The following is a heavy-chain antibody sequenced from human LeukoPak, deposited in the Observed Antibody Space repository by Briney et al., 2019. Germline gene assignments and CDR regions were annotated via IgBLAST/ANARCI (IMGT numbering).Heavy chain of an antibody. CDR3: ARGGYTYGYSDY. D-gene: IGHD5-18*01. J-gene: IGHJ4*02. V-gene: IGHV1-2*06. CDR2: INPNSGGT. Sequence: ASVKVSCKASGYTFTGYYMHWVRQAPGQGLEWMGRINPNSGGTNYAQKFQGRVTMTRDTPISTAYMELSRLRSDDTAVYYCARGGYTYGYSDYWGQGTLVTVSS. CDR1: GYTFTGYY.